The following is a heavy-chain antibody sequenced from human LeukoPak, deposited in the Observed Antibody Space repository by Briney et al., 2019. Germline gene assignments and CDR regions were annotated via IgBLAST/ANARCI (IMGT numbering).Heavy chain of an antibody. J-gene: IGHJ4*02. CDR2: IYNSGST. CDR3: ATTARHCSEY. CDR1: GASINSGDYY. V-gene: IGHV4-30-4*08. Sequence: TLSLTCTVSGASINSGDYYWTWIRQPPGKGLEWIAYIYNSGSTYYNPSLRSRVAISMDTSNNRFSLRLDSVTAADTAVYFCATTARHCSEYWGQGTLVTVSS. D-gene: IGHD6-6*01.